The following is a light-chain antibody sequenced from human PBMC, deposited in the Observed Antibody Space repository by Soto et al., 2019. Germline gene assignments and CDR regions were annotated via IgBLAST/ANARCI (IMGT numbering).Light chain of an antibody. Sequence: EIVLTQSPGTLSLSPGERATLSCRASQSVSTSYLAWFQQNPGQAPRLLIHGASSRATGIPDRFSGSESGTDFILTISRLEPEDFAVYYCQQYGNSPWTFGQGTKVEIK. J-gene: IGKJ1*01. CDR1: QSVSTSY. CDR2: GAS. CDR3: QQYGNSPWT. V-gene: IGKV3-20*01.